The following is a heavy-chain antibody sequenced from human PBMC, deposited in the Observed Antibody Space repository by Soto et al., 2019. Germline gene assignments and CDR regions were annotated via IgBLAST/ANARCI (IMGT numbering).Heavy chain of an antibody. D-gene: IGHD1-26*01. CDR2: ISGSADST. V-gene: IGHV3-23*01. J-gene: IGHJ4*02. CDR3: AGRGRGSYFDY. Sequence: EVQLLESGGGLVQPGGSLRLSCAASGFTFSSYAMRWVRQAPGKGLEWVSAISGSADSTYYADSVKGRFTISRDNSKNQLYLQMNSLRPEDTAVYYCAGRGRGSYFDYWGQGTLVTVSS. CDR1: GFTFSSYA.